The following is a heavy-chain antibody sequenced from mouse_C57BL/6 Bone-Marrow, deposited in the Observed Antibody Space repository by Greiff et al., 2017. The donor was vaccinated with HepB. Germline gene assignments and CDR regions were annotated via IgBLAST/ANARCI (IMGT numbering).Heavy chain of an antibody. V-gene: IGHV1-63*01. J-gene: IGHJ2*01. Sequence: LVESGAELVRPGTSVKMSCKASGYTFTNYWIGWAKQRPGHGLEWIGDIYPGGGYTNYNEKFKGKATLTADKSSSTAYMQFSSLTSEDSAIYYGARRQLRLLGFDYWGQGTTLTVSS. CDR3: ARRQLRLLGFDY. CDR1: GYTFTNYW. CDR2: IYPGGGYT. D-gene: IGHD3-2*02.